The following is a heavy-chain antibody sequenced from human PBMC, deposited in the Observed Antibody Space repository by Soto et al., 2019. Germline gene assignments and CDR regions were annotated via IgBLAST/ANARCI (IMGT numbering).Heavy chain of an antibody. Sequence: ASVKVSCKASGYTFTGYSMHWVRQAPGQGLEWMGWINPNSGGTNYAQKFQGWVTMTRDTSISTAYMELSRLRSADPAVYYCARDGRAAAGLDYWGQGTLVTVSS. CDR3: ARDGRAAAGLDY. J-gene: IGHJ4*02. CDR1: GYTFTGYS. D-gene: IGHD6-13*01. CDR2: INPNSGGT. V-gene: IGHV1-2*04.